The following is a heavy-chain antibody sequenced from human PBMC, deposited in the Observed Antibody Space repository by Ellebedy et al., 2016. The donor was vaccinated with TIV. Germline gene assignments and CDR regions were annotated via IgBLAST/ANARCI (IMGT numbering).Heavy chain of an antibody. Sequence: GGSLRLSCAASGFTFSSYWLHWVRQAPGKGLVWVSRINSDGSSTSYADSVKVRFTISRDNAKNTLYLQMNSLRAEDTAVYYCAKDGAPDGAFEIWGQGTMVTVSS. CDR1: GFTFSSYW. CDR2: INSDGSST. J-gene: IGHJ3*02. V-gene: IGHV3-74*01. CDR3: AKDGAPDGAFEI.